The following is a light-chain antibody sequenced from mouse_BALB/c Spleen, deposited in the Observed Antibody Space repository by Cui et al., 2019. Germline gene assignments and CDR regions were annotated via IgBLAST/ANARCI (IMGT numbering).Light chain of an antibody. J-gene: IGKJ5*01. Sequence: QLLLTQYPALMSASPGEKVTITCRASSGLSYMYWYQQKPRSSPKPLIYRTASLAAGVPARFSGSGSGNYYSLTISSMQTEDAATYYCQQCCSNPYTFGAGTKLELK. CDR3: QQCCSNPYT. CDR1: SGLSY. CDR2: RTA. V-gene: IGKV4-68*01.